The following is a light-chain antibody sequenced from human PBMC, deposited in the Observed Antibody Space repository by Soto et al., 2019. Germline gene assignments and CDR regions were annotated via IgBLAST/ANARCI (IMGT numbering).Light chain of an antibody. CDR2: DAS. Sequence: EFVLTQSPGTLSLSPGERATLSCRASQTVRNNYLAWYQQKPGQAPRLLIYDASSRATGIPDRFSGSASDTDFTLTISSLLSEDFATYYCQQLDNFPLTFGQGTRLEIK. J-gene: IGKJ5*01. CDR3: QQLDNFPLT. V-gene: IGKV3-20*01. CDR1: QTVRNNY.